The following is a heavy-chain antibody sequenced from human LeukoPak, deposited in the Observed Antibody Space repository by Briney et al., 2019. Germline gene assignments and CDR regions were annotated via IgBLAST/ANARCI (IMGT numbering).Heavy chain of an antibody. D-gene: IGHD1-26*01. J-gene: IGHJ4*02. CDR1: GFAFSTYG. Sequence: GGSLRLSCTASGFAFSTYGMHWVRQAPGKGLEWVAVIWYDGSYKYYADSVKGRFTISRDNSRDTMYLQMSSLRAEDTAIYYCARAVGPFDYWGQGTLVTVSS. V-gene: IGHV3-33*01. CDR3: ARAVGPFDY. CDR2: IWYDGSYK.